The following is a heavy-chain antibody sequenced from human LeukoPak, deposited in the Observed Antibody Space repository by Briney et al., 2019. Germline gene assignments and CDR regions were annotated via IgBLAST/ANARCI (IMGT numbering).Heavy chain of an antibody. J-gene: IGHJ6*02. V-gene: IGHV3-7*01. CDR1: GFTFSSYA. Sequence: PGGSLRLSCAASGFTFSSYAMSWVRQAPGKGLEWVANIKQDGSEKYYVDSVKGRFTISRDNAKNSLCLQMNSLRAEDTAVYYCARSLGMDVWGQGTTVTVSS. CDR2: IKQDGSEK. CDR3: ARSLGMDV.